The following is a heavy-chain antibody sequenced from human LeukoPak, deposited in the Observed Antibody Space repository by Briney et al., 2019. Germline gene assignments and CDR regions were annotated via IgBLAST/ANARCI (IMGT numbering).Heavy chain of an antibody. CDR1: GGSISSYY. Sequence: SETLSLTCTVSGGSISSYYWSWIRQPPGKGLEWIGYISYSGSTNYNPSLKSRVTISVDTSKNQFSLKLSSVTAADTAVYYCARGDGRYCSGGSCSYYFDYWGQGTLVTVSS. D-gene: IGHD2-15*01. V-gene: IGHV4-59*12. J-gene: IGHJ4*02. CDR3: ARGDGRYCSGGSCSYYFDY. CDR2: ISYSGST.